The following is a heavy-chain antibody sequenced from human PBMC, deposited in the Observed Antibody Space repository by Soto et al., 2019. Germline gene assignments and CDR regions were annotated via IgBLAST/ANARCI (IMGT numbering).Heavy chain of an antibody. J-gene: IGHJ4*02. CDR3: ARDSSPYYDFWSGFYTYFDY. Sequence: PGGSLRLSCAASGFTFSSYSMNWVRQAPGKGLEWVSSISSSSSYIYYADSVKGRFTISRDNAKNSLYLQMSSLRADDTGVYYCARDSSPYYDFWSGFYTYFDYWGQGALVTVSS. CDR1: GFTFSSYS. CDR2: ISSSSSYI. D-gene: IGHD3-3*01. V-gene: IGHV3-21*01.